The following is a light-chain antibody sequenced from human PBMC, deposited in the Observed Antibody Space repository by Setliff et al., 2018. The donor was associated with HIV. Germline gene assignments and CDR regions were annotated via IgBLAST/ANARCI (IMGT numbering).Light chain of an antibody. CDR1: NIRSKS. J-gene: IGLJ1*01. Sequence: SYELTQPPSVSVAPGKTARMTREGNNIRSKSVHWYQQKPGQAPVLVVYDDNDRPSGIPERFSGSNSGNTATLTISRVEAGDEADYYCQVWDSSSDHHVFGTGTKVTVL. V-gene: IGLV3-21*03. CDR3: QVWDSSSDHHV. CDR2: DDN.